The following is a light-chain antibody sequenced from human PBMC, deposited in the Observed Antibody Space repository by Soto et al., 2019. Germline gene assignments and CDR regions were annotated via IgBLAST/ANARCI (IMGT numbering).Light chain of an antibody. CDR3: QQYSEFYT. CDR1: QSVNSK. V-gene: IGKV3D-15*01. CDR2: GAS. J-gene: IGKJ2*01. Sequence: EIVMTQSPATLSVSPGERATLSCRASQSVNSKSAWLQQKPGQALRLLIYGASTRASGIPARFSGSGSGTEFTLTISSLQSEDFAVYYCQQYSEFYTFGQGTKLEIK.